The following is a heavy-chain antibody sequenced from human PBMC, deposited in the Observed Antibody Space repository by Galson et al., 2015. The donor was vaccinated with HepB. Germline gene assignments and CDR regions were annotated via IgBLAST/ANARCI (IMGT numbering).Heavy chain of an antibody. Sequence: SVKVSCKASGGTFSSYAISWVRQAPGQGLEWMGGIIPILGTANYAQKFQGRVTITADESTSTAYMELSSLRSEDTAVYYCARVKKHSSYDMPTDYWGQGTLVTVSS. CDR2: IIPILGTA. V-gene: IGHV1-69*13. D-gene: IGHD3-9*01. CDR1: GGTFSSYA. J-gene: IGHJ4*02. CDR3: ARVKKHSSYDMPTDY.